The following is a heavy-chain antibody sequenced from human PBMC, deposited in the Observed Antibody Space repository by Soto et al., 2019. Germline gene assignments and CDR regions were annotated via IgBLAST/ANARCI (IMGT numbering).Heavy chain of an antibody. CDR1: GLTFINHA. CDR3: ASTKDRAWAFDY. D-gene: IGHD7-27*01. CDR2: ISGSGTNT. Sequence: GGSLRLSCAASGLTFINHAMNWVRQAPGKGLEWVSSISGSGTNTYYADSVKGRFTISRDNFKNTLSLQMNSLRAEDTAVYYCASTKDRAWAFDYWGQGVLVTVSS. V-gene: IGHV3-23*01. J-gene: IGHJ4*02.